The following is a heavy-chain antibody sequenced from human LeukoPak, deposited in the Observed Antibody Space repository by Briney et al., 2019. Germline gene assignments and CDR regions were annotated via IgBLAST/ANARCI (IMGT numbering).Heavy chain of an antibody. V-gene: IGHV3-23*01. Sequence: GGSLRLSCAASGFTFSSYAMSWVRQAPGKGLEWVSAISGSGGSTYYADSVKGRFTISRDNSKNTLYLQMNSLRAEDTAVYYCVKQLAAAGYVWYFDLWGRGTLVTVSS. CDR2: ISGSGGST. D-gene: IGHD6-13*01. CDR3: VKQLAAAGYVWYFDL. CDR1: GFTFSSYA. J-gene: IGHJ2*01.